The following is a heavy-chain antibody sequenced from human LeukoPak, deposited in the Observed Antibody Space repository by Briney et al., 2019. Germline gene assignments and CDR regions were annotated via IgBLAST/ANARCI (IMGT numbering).Heavy chain of an antibody. CDR1: GYSFTSYW. J-gene: IGHJ1*01. D-gene: IGHD2-2*01. V-gene: IGHV5-51*01. Sequence: GESLKISCKGSGYSFTSYWIGWVRQMPGKGLEWMGIIYPGDSDTRYSPSFQGQVTISADKSISTAYLQWSSLKASDTAVYYCATAGGYCSSTSCYAAEYFQHWGQGTLVTVSS. CDR3: ATAGGYCSSTSCYAAEYFQH. CDR2: IYPGDSDT.